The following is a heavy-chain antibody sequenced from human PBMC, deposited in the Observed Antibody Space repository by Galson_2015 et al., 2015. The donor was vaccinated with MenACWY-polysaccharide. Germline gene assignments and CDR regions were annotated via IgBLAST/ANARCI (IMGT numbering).Heavy chain of an antibody. J-gene: IGHJ6*02. CDR3: ARSNYDEAGGYGMDV. CDR1: GFAFSDYV. CDR2: IRYGGSDK. D-gene: IGHD3-3*01. Sequence: SLRLSCAASGFAFSDYVMHWVRQAPGKGLEWVVVIRYGGSDKYYEDSVKGRFTISSDKSKNTLYLQMNSLRAEDTAVYYCARSNYDEAGGYGMDVWGQGATVTISS. V-gene: IGHV3-33*01.